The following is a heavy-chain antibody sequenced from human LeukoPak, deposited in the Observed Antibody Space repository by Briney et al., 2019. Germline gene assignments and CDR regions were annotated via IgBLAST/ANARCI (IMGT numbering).Heavy chain of an antibody. V-gene: IGHV1-8*01. Sequence: GASVKVSCKASGYTFTSYDINWVRQATGQGLEWMGWMNPNSGNTGYAQKFQGRVTMTRNTSISTAYMELSSLRSEDTAVYYCAKDPHFPDSSGYYFDYWGQGTLVTVSS. CDR2: MNPNSGNT. CDR1: GYTFTSYD. J-gene: IGHJ4*02. CDR3: AKDPHFPDSSGYYFDY. D-gene: IGHD3-22*01.